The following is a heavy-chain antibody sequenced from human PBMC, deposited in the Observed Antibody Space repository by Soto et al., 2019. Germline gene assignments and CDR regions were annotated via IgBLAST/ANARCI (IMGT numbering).Heavy chain of an antibody. CDR1: GVSISSGGYY. CDR2: IYYSGST. J-gene: IGHJ3*02. V-gene: IGHV4-31*03. D-gene: IGHD2-15*01. Sequence: TLSLTCTVSGVSISSGGYYWSWIRQHPGKGLEWIGYIYYSGSTYYNPSLKSRVTISVDTSKNQFSLKLSSVTAADTAVYYCARVRNCSGGSCYVLYAFDIWGQGTMVTVSS. CDR3: ARVRNCSGGSCYVLYAFDI.